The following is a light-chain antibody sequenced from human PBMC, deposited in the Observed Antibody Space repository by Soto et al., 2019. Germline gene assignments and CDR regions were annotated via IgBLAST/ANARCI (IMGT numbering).Light chain of an antibody. V-gene: IGKV3-11*01. CDR2: DAS. J-gene: IGKJ5*01. Sequence: EFALTQSPATLSLSPGERATLSCRASQSVSSYLAWYQQKPGQAPRLLIYDASNRATGIPARFSGTGSGTDFTLTINNLEPEDFAVYYCQVRTNWSIAFGRGTRLETK. CDR3: QVRTNWSIA. CDR1: QSVSSY.